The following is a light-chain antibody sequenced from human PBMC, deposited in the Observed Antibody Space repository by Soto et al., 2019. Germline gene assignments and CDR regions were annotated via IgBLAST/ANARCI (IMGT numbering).Light chain of an antibody. V-gene: IGLV1-40*01. CDR2: GNN. CDR3: QSYDKSLSGSV. J-gene: IGLJ2*01. Sequence: QSVLTQPPSVSGAPGQRVTISCAGNTSNIGAGFDVHWYQQLPGKTPKLLIYGNNNRPSGVPNRFSGSKSGTSASLAITGLQAEDEADYHCQSYDKSLSGSVFGGGTKVTVL. CDR1: TSNIGAGFD.